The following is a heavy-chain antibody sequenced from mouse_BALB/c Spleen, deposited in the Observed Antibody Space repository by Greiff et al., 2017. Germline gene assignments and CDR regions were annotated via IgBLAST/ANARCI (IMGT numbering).Heavy chain of an antibody. V-gene: IGHV14-1*02. CDR2: IDPENGNT. CDR1: GFNIKDYY. D-gene: IGHD1-1*01. CDR3: AVITTVVADFDY. J-gene: IGHJ2*01. Sequence: EVQLQQSGAELVKPGASVKLSCTASGFNIKDYYMHWVKQRPEQGLEWIGWIDPENGNTIYDPKFQGKASITADTSSNTAYLQLSSLTSEDTAVYYCAVITTVVADFDYWGQGTTLTVSS.